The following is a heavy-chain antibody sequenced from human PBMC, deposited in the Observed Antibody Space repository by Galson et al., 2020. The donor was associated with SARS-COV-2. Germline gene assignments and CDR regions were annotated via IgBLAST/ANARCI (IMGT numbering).Heavy chain of an antibody. CDR3: TREGWQGGY. D-gene: IGHD6-19*01. CDR2: IRGDGSET. Sequence: GGSLRLSCVVSGFTFKDYWMSWVLQAPGKGLEWVANIRGDGSETNYVDSVKGRFSISRDNAVDSLYLQMDSLRVEDTATYYCTREGWQGGYWGQGTRVTVSS. CDR1: GFTFKDYW. J-gene: IGHJ4*02. V-gene: IGHV3-7*01.